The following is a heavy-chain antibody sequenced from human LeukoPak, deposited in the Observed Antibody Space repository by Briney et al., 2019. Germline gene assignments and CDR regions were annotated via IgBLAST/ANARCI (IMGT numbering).Heavy chain of an antibody. CDR1: GFTFSSYD. V-gene: IGHV3-13*01. J-gene: IGHJ6*02. D-gene: IGHD2-2*01. CDR2: IGTAGDT. CDR3: ARAVGLCSSTSCSDYYGMDV. Sequence: PGGSLRLSCAASGFTFSSYDMHWVRQATGKGLEWVSAIGTAGDTYYPGSVKGRFTISRENAKNSLYLQMNSLRAGDTAVYYCARAVGLCSSTSCSDYYGMDVWGQGTTVTVSS.